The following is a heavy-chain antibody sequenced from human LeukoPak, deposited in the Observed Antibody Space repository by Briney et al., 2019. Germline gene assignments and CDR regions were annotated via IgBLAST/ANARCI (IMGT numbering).Heavy chain of an antibody. CDR3: AGIVVVTGGMILDY. CDR2: INHSGST. V-gene: IGHV4-34*01. CDR1: GGSFSGYY. D-gene: IGHD2-21*02. Sequence: SETLSLTCAVYGGSFSGYYWSWIRQPPGKGLEWIGEINHSGSTNYNPSLKSRVTISVDTSKNQFSLKLSSVTAADTAVYYCAGIVVVTGGMILDYWGQGTLVTVSS. J-gene: IGHJ4*02.